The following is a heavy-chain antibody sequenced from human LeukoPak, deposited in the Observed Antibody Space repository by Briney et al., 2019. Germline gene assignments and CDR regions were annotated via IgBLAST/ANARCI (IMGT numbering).Heavy chain of an antibody. D-gene: IGHD3-16*01. CDR1: GYTFTNYG. V-gene: IGHV1-18*01. CDR3: ARGQLRMITFGGVMGAFDI. CDR2: ISAYNGNT. Sequence: ASVKVSCKASGYTFTNYGISWVRQAPGQGLEWMGWISAYNGNTNYAQKLQGRVTITTDTSTSTAYMELRSLRSDDTAVYYCARGQLRMITFGGVMGAFDIWGQGTMVTVS. J-gene: IGHJ3*02.